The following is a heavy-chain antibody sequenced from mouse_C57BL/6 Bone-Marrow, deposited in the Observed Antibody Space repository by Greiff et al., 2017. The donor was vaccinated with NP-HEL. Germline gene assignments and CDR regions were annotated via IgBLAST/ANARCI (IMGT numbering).Heavy chain of an antibody. Sequence: EVKLMESGGDLVKPGGSLKLSCAASGFTFSSYGMSWVRQTPDKRLEWVATISSGGSYTYYPDSVKGRFTISRDNAKNTLYLQMSSLKSEDTAMYYCARRKSLLLDYWGQGTTLTVSS. CDR2: ISSGGSYT. D-gene: IGHD5-1*01. CDR1: GFTFSSYG. V-gene: IGHV5-6*02. CDR3: ARRKSLLLDY. J-gene: IGHJ2*01.